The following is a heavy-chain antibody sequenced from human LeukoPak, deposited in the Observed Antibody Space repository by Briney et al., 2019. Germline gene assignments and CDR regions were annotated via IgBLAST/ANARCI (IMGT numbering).Heavy chain of an antibody. Sequence: SETLSLTCGVSGYSISSGYYWGWIRQPPGKGLEWIGSIYHSGSTYYNPSLKSRVTISVDTSKNQFSLKLSSVTAADTAVYYCARGPGYYDFWSGYSGWFDPWGQGTLVTVSS. J-gene: IGHJ5*02. CDR1: GYSISSGYY. CDR3: ARGPGYYDFWSGYSGWFDP. D-gene: IGHD3-3*01. V-gene: IGHV4-38-2*01. CDR2: IYHSGST.